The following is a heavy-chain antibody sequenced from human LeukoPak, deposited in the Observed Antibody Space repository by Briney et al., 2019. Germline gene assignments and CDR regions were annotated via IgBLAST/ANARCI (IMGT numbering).Heavy chain of an antibody. J-gene: IGHJ3*02. CDR3: ARDYYDSSGYYETSGDDAFDI. CDR2: INPCGGST. Sequence: VSVKVSCKASGYTFTSYYMHWVRQAPGQGLEWMGIINPCGGSTSYAQKFQGRVTMTRDMSTSTVYMELSRLRSDDTAVYYCARDYYDSSGYYETSGDDAFDIWGQGTMVTVSS. V-gene: IGHV1-46*01. CDR1: GYTFTSYY. D-gene: IGHD3-22*01.